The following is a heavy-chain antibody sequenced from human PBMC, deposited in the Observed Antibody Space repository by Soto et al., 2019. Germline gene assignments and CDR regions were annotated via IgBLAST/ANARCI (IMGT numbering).Heavy chain of an antibody. CDR1: GFTFSSYA. J-gene: IGHJ1*01. CDR3: AKAKDSSSWYPVYFQH. Sequence: GGSLRLSCAASGFTFSSYAMSWVRQAPGKGLEWVSAISSSGGSTYYADSVKGRFTISRDNSKNTLYLQMNSLRAEDTALYYCAKAKDSSSWYPVYFQHWGQGTLVTVSS. V-gene: IGHV3-23*01. D-gene: IGHD6-13*01. CDR2: ISSSGGST.